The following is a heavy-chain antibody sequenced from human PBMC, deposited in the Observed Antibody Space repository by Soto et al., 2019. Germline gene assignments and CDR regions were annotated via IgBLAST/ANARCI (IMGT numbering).Heavy chain of an antibody. CDR2: IWYDGSNK. V-gene: IGHV3-33*01. Sequence: QVQLVESGGGVVQPGRSLRLSCAASGFTFSSYGMHWVRQAPGKGLEWVAVIWYDGSNKYYADSVKGRFTISRDNSTNTLYLQMNSLRAEDTAVYYCARGDYDVWSGYYDFDYWGQGTLVTVSS. D-gene: IGHD3-3*01. CDR1: GFTFSSYG. J-gene: IGHJ4*02. CDR3: ARGDYDVWSGYYDFDY.